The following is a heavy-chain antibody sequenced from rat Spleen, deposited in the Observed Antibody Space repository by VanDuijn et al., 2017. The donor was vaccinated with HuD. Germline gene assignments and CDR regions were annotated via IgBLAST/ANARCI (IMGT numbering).Heavy chain of an antibody. CDR3: TTANNGGFSELYYFDY. Sequence: EVQLVESGGDLVQPGRSLKLSCAASGFTFSDYNMAWVRQAPTKGLEWVATISYDGSSTYYRDSVKGRFTISRYNAKSTLYLQMDSLRSEDTATYYCTTANNGGFSELYYFDYWGQGVMVTVSS. J-gene: IGHJ2*01. V-gene: IGHV5S10*01. CDR2: ISYDGSST. D-gene: IGHD1-11*01. CDR1: GFTFSDYN.